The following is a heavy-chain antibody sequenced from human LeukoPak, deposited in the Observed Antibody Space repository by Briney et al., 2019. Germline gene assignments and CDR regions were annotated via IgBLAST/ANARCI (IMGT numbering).Heavy chain of an antibody. J-gene: IGHJ3*01. CDR3: ARDCGGGSCYGPYDAFDL. Sequence: GGSLSLSCAASGFTFSSYEMNWVRQAPGKGLEWVSYISSSGSTIYYADTVKGRFTISRDNAKNSLYLQMNSLRAEDTAVYYCARDCGGGSCYGPYDAFDLYGHGTIAIVSS. V-gene: IGHV3-48*03. CDR2: ISSSGSTI. D-gene: IGHD2-15*01. CDR1: GFTFSSYE.